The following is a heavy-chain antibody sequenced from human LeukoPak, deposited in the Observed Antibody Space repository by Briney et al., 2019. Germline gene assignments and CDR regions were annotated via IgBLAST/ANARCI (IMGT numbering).Heavy chain of an antibody. CDR2: IYTSGST. CDR1: GGSISSGSYY. Sequence: PSETLSLTCTVSGGSISSGSYYWSWIRQPAGKGLEWIGRIYTSGSTNYNPSLKSRVTISVDTSKNQFSLKLSSVTAADTAVYYCARTKPLGYCSGGSCYRTHYFDYWGQGTLSPSPQ. D-gene: IGHD2-15*01. V-gene: IGHV4-61*02. J-gene: IGHJ4*02. CDR3: ARTKPLGYCSGGSCYRTHYFDY.